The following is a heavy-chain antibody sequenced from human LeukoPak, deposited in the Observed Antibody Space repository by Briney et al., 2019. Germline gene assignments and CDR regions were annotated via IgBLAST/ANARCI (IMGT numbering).Heavy chain of an antibody. D-gene: IGHD2-15*01. Sequence: ASVKVSCKASGYTFTSYYMHWVRQAPGQGLEWMGIINPSGGSTSYAQKFQGRVTMTRDMSTSTVYMELSSLRSEDTAVYYCARGEGYCSGGSCYGPYYYYYMDVWGEGTTVTVSS. CDR2: INPSGGST. V-gene: IGHV1-46*01. CDR1: GYTFTSYY. CDR3: ARGEGYCSGGSCYGPYYYYYMDV. J-gene: IGHJ6*03.